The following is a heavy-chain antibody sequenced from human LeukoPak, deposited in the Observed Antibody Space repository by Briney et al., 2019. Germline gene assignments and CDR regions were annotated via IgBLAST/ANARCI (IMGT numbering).Heavy chain of an antibody. V-gene: IGHV3-23*01. J-gene: IGHJ4*02. CDR2: ISGSGGST. CDR3: AKDPYDILTGYYWYF. Sequence: PEGSLRLSCAASGFTFSSYAMSWVRQAPGKGLEWVSAISGSGGSTYYADSVKGRFTISRDNSKNTLYLQMNSLRAEDTAVYYCAKDPYDILTGYYWYFWGQGTLVTVSS. CDR1: GFTFSSYA. D-gene: IGHD3-9*01.